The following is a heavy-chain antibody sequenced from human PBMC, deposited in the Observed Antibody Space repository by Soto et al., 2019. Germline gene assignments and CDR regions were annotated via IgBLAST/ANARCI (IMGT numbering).Heavy chain of an antibody. V-gene: IGHV3-48*01. Sequence: EVQLVESGGGVAPPGGSLRLSCAASGFSFSSYSMNWVRQAPGKGLEWVSYISGVGGPIFYSVSLEGRFTVSRDNARNSLYLQINSLRADDTAIYYCARDIGGAFDIWGQGTMVTVSS. D-gene: IGHD1-26*01. CDR2: ISGVGGPI. CDR1: GFSFSSYS. J-gene: IGHJ3*02. CDR3: ARDIGGAFDI.